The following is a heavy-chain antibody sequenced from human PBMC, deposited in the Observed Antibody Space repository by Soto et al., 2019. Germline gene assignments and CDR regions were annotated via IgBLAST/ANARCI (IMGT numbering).Heavy chain of an antibody. D-gene: IGHD3-22*01. Sequence: PSETLSLTCTVSGGSISSYYWSWIRQPPGKGLEWIAYIYYSGSTNYNPSLKSRVTISVDTSKNQFSLKLKSVTAADTAVYYCARARYESSGYYYFDYWGQGTLVTVSS. CDR2: IYYSGST. V-gene: IGHV4-59*01. J-gene: IGHJ4*02. CDR3: ARARYESSGYYYFDY. CDR1: GGSISSYY.